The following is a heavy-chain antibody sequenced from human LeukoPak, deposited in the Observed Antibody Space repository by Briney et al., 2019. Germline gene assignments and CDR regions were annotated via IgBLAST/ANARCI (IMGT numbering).Heavy chain of an antibody. CDR2: ISWNSGSI. CDR1: GSTFDDYA. Sequence: GGSLRLSCAASGSTFDDYAMHWVRQAPGKGLEWVSGISWNSGSIGYADSVKGRFTISRDNAKNSLYLQMNSLRAEDTALYYCATSGSLSFPLDYWGQGTLVTVSS. V-gene: IGHV3-9*01. D-gene: IGHD1-26*01. CDR3: ATSGSLSFPLDY. J-gene: IGHJ4*02.